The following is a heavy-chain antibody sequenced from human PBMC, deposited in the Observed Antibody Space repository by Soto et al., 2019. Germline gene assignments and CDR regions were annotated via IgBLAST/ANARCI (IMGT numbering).Heavy chain of an antibody. V-gene: IGHV3-7*03. CDR2: IKQDGSEK. CDR1: GFTFSSYG. J-gene: IGHJ4*02. CDR3: ASYDRYGSGSYPFDY. D-gene: IGHD3-10*01. Sequence: EVQLVESGGGLVQPGGSLRLSCAASGFTFSSYGMSWVRQAPGKGLEWVANIKQDGSEKYYVDSVKGRFTISRDNAKNSLYLQMNSLRAEDTAVYYCASYDRYGSGSYPFDYWGQGTLVTVSS.